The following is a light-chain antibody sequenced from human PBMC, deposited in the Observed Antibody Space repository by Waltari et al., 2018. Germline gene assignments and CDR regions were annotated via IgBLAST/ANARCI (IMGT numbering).Light chain of an antibody. CDR3: QYYGSSPGT. J-gene: IGKJ2*01. CDR1: QSVSSNY. V-gene: IGKV3-20*01. CDR2: GAA. Sequence: EIVLTKSTGTLSLSPGEGATLSCRASQSVSSNYFAWYQQKPGQAPSLLIRGAASRAIGIPDRFSGSGSGTDFTLTISRLEPEDFAVYYCQYYGSSPGTFGQGTKLEIK.